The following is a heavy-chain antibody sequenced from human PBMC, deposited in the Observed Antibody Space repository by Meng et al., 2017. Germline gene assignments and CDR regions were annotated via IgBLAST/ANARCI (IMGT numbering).Heavy chain of an antibody. J-gene: IGHJ4*02. Sequence: QLQQSGPGLMKPSQTLPLTCAISGDTVSSDSAAWNWIRQSPSRGLEWLVRTYYRSKWYNDFAVSVKSRIIINPDTSKNHFSLQLNSVTPEDTAVYYSASGWSMFHTWGQGTLVTVSS. CDR2: TYYRSKWYN. CDR3: ASGWSMFHT. CDR1: GDTVSSDSAA. D-gene: IGHD3-10*02. V-gene: IGHV6-1*01.